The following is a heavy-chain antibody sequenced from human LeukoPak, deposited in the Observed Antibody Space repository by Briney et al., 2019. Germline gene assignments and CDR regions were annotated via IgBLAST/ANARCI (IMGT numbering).Heavy chain of an antibody. CDR2: IWNDASNK. Sequence: PGGSLRLSCAASGFTFSTYCMHWVRQAPGKGLEWVAVIWNDASNKYYADSVKGRFTISRDNAKNTLYLQMNSLRAEDTAVYSCASASGPFDYWGQGTLVTVSS. CDR3: ASASGPFDY. D-gene: IGHD3-10*01. J-gene: IGHJ4*02. CDR1: GFTFSTYC. V-gene: IGHV3-33*01.